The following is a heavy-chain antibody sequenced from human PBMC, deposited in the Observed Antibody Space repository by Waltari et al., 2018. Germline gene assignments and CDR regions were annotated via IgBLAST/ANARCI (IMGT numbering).Heavy chain of an antibody. V-gene: IGHV4-59*01. CDR1: GGSISGYY. CDR3: ARHLGSGTYPFDY. CDR2: IDYSGGT. D-gene: IGHD3-10*01. J-gene: IGHJ4*02. Sequence: QVQLQESGPGLVKPSETLSLTCTVSGGSISGYYWSWIRPPPGKGLEWMGYIDYSGGTNYNPSLQGRVTISVDTSKNQFSLKLSSVTAADTAVYYCARHLGSGTYPFDYWGQGTLVTVSS.